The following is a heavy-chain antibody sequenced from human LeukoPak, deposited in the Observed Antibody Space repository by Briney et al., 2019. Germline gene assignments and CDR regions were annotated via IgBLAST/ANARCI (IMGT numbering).Heavy chain of an antibody. CDR3: ARDRGYDTTDAFDI. Sequence: SETLSLTCTVSGGSISSSSYYWSWIRQPAGKGLEWIGRIYTSGSTNYNPSLKSRVTMSVDTSKNQFSLKLSSVTAADTAVYYCARDRGYDTTDAFDIWGQGTMVTVSS. CDR1: GGSISSSSYY. D-gene: IGHD3-22*01. J-gene: IGHJ3*02. CDR2: IYTSGST. V-gene: IGHV4-61*02.